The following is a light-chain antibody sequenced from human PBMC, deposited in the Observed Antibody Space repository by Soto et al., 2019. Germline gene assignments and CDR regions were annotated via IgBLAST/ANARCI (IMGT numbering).Light chain of an antibody. CDR2: TAA. Sequence: EMVLTQSPATLSLSPGESATLSCRASQNVSHNFAWHQQKSGQPPSLLIHTAASRATGIPARFSGCGSRTDFTLTFGSLAPEDIAVYYCQERGRWPRATFGGGTKVEMK. J-gene: IGKJ4*01. V-gene: IGKV3-11*01. CDR3: QERGRWPRAT. CDR1: QNVSHN.